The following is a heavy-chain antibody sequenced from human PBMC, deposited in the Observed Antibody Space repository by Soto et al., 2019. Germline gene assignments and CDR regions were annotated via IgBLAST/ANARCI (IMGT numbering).Heavy chain of an antibody. CDR3: ARAYCSGSSCYYYYGMDV. V-gene: IGHV5-10-1*01. D-gene: IGHD2-15*01. Sequence: GESLKISCKGSGYSFTSYWISWVRQMPGKGLEWMGRIDPSDYYTNYSPSFQGHVTISADKSISTAYLQWSSLKASDTAMYYCARAYCSGSSCYYYYGMDVWGQGTTVTVSS. CDR2: IDPSDYYT. J-gene: IGHJ6*02. CDR1: GYSFTSYW.